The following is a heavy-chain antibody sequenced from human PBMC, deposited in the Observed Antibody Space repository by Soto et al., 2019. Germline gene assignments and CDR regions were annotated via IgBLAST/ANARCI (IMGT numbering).Heavy chain of an antibody. CDR2: IRSKAYGGTT. D-gene: IGHD1-26*01. J-gene: IGHJ4*02. CDR1: GFTFGDYA. CDR3: NRERVPIVGAAAFDY. V-gene: IGHV3-49*03. Sequence: GGSLRLSCTASGFTFGDYAMSWFRQAPGKGLEWVGFIRSKAYGGTTEYAASVKGRFTISRDDSKSIAYLQMNSLKTEDTAVYYCNRERVPIVGAAAFDYWGQGTLVTVSS.